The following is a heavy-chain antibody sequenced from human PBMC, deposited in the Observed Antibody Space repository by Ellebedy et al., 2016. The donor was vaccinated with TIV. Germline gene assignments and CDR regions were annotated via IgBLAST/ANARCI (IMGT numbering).Heavy chain of an antibody. CDR2: IWYDGSNK. V-gene: IGHV3-33*08. D-gene: IGHD6-19*01. CDR3: ARERSGRYSSGWYYYY. Sequence: GESLKISXAASGFTFSSYGMHWVRQAPGKGLEWVAVIWYDGSNKYYADSVKGRFTISRDNSKNTLYLQMNSLRAEDTAVYYCARERSGRYSSGWYYYYWGQGTLVTVSS. CDR1: GFTFSSYG. J-gene: IGHJ4*02.